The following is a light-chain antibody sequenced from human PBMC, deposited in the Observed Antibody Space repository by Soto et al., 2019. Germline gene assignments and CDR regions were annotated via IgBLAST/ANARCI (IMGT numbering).Light chain of an antibody. CDR3: AAWADSLSGVV. V-gene: IGLV1-47*01. Sequence: QSVLTQPPSASATPGQRVTISCSGSSSNIGTNYVYWYQHLPGTAPKLLIYRNDQRPSGVPDRFSGSMSGTAASLAIGGLRSEDEADYYCAAWADSLSGVVFGGGTKLTVL. CDR2: RND. J-gene: IGLJ2*01. CDR1: SSNIGTNY.